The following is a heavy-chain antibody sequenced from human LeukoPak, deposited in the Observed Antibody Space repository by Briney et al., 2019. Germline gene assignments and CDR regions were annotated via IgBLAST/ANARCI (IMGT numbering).Heavy chain of an antibody. J-gene: IGHJ5*02. Sequence: SETLSLTCTVSGGSISTSSYYWGWVRQPPGKGLEWIGNIFYSGSTYYSPSLKSRVTISLDTSRNQFSLKLNSVTAADTAVYYCASDSSSPPRFDPWGQGTLVTVSS. CDR2: IFYSGST. V-gene: IGHV4-39*07. CDR3: ASDSSSPPRFDP. CDR1: GGSISTSSYY. D-gene: IGHD6-13*01.